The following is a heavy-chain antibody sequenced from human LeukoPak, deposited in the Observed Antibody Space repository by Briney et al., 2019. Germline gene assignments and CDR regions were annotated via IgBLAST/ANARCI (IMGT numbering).Heavy chain of an antibody. CDR1: GFTFSNCG. D-gene: IGHD2-8*02. Sequence: PGGSLRLSCAASGFTFSNCGTHWVRQAPGKGLEWVAVIWYDGSYKYYADSVKGRFTISRDNSKNTLYLQMNSLRVEDTAVYYCAKDFYVGPVLARYFDYWGQGTLVTVSS. J-gene: IGHJ4*02. V-gene: IGHV3-33*06. CDR3: AKDFYVGPVLARYFDY. CDR2: IWYDGSYK.